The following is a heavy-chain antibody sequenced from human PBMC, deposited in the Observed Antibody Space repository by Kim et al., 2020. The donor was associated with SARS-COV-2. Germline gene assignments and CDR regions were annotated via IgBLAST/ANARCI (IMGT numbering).Heavy chain of an antibody. J-gene: IGHJ6*02. Sequence: SETLSLTCTVSGGSISSGGYYWSWIRQHPGKGLEWIGYIYYSGSTYYNPSLKSRVTISVDTSKNQFSLKLSSVTAADTAVYYCARDSPSLYYYGSGHYGMDVWGQGTTVTVSS. D-gene: IGHD3-10*01. CDR2: IYYSGST. CDR1: GGSISSGGYY. V-gene: IGHV4-31*03. CDR3: ARDSPSLYYYGSGHYGMDV.